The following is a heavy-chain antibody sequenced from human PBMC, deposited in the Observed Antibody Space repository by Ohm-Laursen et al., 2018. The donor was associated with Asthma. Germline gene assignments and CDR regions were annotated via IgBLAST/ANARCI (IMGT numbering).Heavy chain of an antibody. D-gene: IGHD1-26*01. CDR1: GYTFSRHS. Sequence: SLRLSCSASGYTFSRHSIHWVRQIPGKGLEWVASISTAGSFIYYADSVRGRFTTSRDNARNSVYLQMNSLRAEDTALYYCARIGPEWELPGREYSLHHWGEGTLVTVSS. J-gene: IGHJ1*01. CDR2: ISTAGSFI. CDR3: ARIGPEWELPGREYSLHH. V-gene: IGHV3-21*01.